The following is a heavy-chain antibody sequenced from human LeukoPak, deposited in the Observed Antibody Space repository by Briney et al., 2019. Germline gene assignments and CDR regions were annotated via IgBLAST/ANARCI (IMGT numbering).Heavy chain of an antibody. CDR3: ARLIGRPTVTTH. CDR2: MNPNSGNT. J-gene: IGHJ4*02. CDR1: GYTFTSYD. Sequence: APVKVSCKASGYTFTSYDINWVRQATGQGLEWMGWMNPNSGNTGYAQKFQGRVTMTRNTSISTAYMELSSLRSEDTAVYYCARLIGRPTVTTHWGQGTLVTVSS. D-gene: IGHD4-17*01. V-gene: IGHV1-8*01.